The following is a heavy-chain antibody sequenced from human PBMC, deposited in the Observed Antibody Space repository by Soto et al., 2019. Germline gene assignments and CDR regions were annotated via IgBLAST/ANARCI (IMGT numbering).Heavy chain of an antibody. Sequence: VQLVESGGGLIQPGGSLRLSCAASGFTVSNNHMTGVRQAAGKGLELVSFVHGGGSTSYADSVKGRFTISRDNSKNTLYLQMDSLRAEDTAIYYCARRLTTAASLDYWGRGTLVTVSS. V-gene: IGHV3-53*01. J-gene: IGHJ4*02. CDR1: GFTVSNNH. CDR2: VHGGGST. D-gene: IGHD3-16*01. CDR3: ARRLTTAASLDY.